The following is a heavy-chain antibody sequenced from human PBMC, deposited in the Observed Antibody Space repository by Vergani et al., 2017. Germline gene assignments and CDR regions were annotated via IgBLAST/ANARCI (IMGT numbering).Heavy chain of an antibody. D-gene: IGHD6-13*01. Sequence: QVQLVQSGAEVKKPGASVKVSCKASGYTFTSYDINWVRQATGHGLEWMGWMNPNRGNTGYAQKFQGRVTMTRNTSISTAYMELSSLRSEDTAVYYCARVIKGQQQLVGWGQGTLVTVSS. J-gene: IGHJ4*02. V-gene: IGHV1-8*01. CDR3: ARVIKGQQQLVG. CDR1: GYTFTSYD. CDR2: MNPNRGNT.